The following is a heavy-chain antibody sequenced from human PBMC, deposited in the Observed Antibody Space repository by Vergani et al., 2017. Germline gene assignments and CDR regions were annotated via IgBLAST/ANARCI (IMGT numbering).Heavy chain of an antibody. V-gene: IGHV4-59*11. J-gene: IGHJ5*02. Sequence: QVQLQESGPGPVKSSETLSLTCSVSFASIRNLYCNWIRQPPGEGLEWIGSIHYSENTNYNPSLKTRVTISVDTSKNQFSLTLTSMTAADTAVYYCASDTHSGQRADRWGQGILVTVTS. D-gene: IGHD6-19*01. CDR2: IHYSENT. CDR1: FASIRNLY. CDR3: ASDTHSGQRADR.